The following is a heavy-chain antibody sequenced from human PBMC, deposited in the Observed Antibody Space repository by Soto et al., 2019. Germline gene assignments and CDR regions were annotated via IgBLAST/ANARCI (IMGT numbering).Heavy chain of an antibody. V-gene: IGHV1-8*01. CDR2: MNPGSGNT. CDR3: ARMAASGSLNWFDP. CDR1: GYTFTNYE. Sequence: QVQLVQSGAEVKKPGASVKVSCKASGYTFTNYEINWVRQATGQGLEWMGWMNPGSGNTGYAHKFQGRVTMTRNISISTAYMELSRLGSDDTAIYYCARMAASGSLNWFDPSGQGTLVTVSS. J-gene: IGHJ5*02. D-gene: IGHD3-10*01.